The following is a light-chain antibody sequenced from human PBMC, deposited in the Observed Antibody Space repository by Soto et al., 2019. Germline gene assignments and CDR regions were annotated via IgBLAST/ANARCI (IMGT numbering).Light chain of an antibody. CDR3: SSYTTTTRL. CDR1: SSDIGSNNY. J-gene: IGLJ3*02. V-gene: IGLV2-14*01. CDR2: EVS. Sequence: QSVLTQPASVSGSPGQSITISCTGTSSDIGSNNYVSWFQQRPGKAPTLIIYEVSNRPSGVSTHCSGSKSGNTASLTSSGLLPEDEAEYSCSSYTTTTRLFGGGTKLTVL.